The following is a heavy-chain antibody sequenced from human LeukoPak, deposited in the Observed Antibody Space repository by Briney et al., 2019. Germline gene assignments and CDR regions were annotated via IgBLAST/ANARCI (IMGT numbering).Heavy chain of an antibody. CDR1: GITLSNYG. CDR3: AKRGVVIRVILVGFHKEAYYFDS. D-gene: IGHD3-22*01. Sequence: PGGSLRLSCVVSGITLSNYGMSWVRQAPGKGREWVAGISGSGGGTQYADSVKGRFTISRDNRKNTLYLQMNSLRAEDTAMYFCAKRGVVIRVILVGFHKEAYYFDSWGQGALVTVSS. V-gene: IGHV3-23*01. CDR2: ISGSGGGT. J-gene: IGHJ4*02.